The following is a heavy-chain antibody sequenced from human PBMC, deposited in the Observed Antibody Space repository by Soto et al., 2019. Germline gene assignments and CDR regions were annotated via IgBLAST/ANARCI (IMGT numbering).Heavy chain of an antibody. J-gene: IGHJ6*02. CDR2: ISYDGSNK. CDR1: GFTFSSYA. D-gene: IGHD4-4*01. CDR3: AAATGPQNSNYYYYGMDV. Sequence: GGSLRLSCAASGFTFSSYAMHWVRQAPGKGLEWVAVISYDGSNKYYADSVKGRFTISRDNSKNTLYLQMNSLRAEDTAVYYCAAATGPQNSNYYYYGMDVWGQGTTVTVSS. V-gene: IGHV3-30-3*01.